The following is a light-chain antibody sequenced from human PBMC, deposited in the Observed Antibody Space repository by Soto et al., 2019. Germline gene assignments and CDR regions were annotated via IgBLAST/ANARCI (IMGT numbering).Light chain of an antibody. CDR3: NSLRVNHLYV. CDR1: SSDVGRYNT. V-gene: IGLV2-14*01. Sequence: QSALTQPASVSGSRGQTITISCTGTSSDVGRYNTVSWYQHHPGKAPKLIIYEVTHRPAGISDRFSASKSGNTASLTISGLQAEGEADYYCNSLRVNHLYVFGSGTKVTVL. J-gene: IGLJ1*01. CDR2: EVT.